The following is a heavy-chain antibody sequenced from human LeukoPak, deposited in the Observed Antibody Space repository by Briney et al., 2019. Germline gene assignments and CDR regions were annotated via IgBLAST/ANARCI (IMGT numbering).Heavy chain of an antibody. V-gene: IGHV4-38-2*02. Sequence: SETLSLTCTVSGYSISSGYYWGWIRQSPGKGLEWIGSFLYTGSTYYNPSLKSRVTISVDTSKNQLSLRLSSVTAADTAVYYCAGDQWGIVGANFDYWGQGTLVTVSS. J-gene: IGHJ4*02. D-gene: IGHD1-26*01. CDR2: FLYTGST. CDR1: GYSISSGYY. CDR3: AGDQWGIVGANFDY.